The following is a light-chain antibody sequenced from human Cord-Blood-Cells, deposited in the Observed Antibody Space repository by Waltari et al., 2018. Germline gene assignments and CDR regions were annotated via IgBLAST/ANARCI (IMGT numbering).Light chain of an antibody. CDR3: CSYAGSRV. V-gene: IGLV2-23*01. CDR2: GGS. CDR1: SRSVRRYNL. J-gene: IGLJ3*02. Sequence: QSALTQPASVSGSPRQPLTISCTGTSRSVRRYNLVSWYQQHPAKAPKLLTYGGSKRPSGVSNRFSGSKSGNTASLTISGLQAEDEADYYCCSYAGSRVFGGGTKLTVL.